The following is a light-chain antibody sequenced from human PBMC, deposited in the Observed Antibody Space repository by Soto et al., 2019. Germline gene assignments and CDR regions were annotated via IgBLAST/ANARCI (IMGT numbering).Light chain of an antibody. V-gene: IGLV2-14*01. CDR1: SGDIGGYNY. J-gene: IGLJ2*01. CDR2: EVN. Sequence: QSALTQPASVSGSPGQSITISCTGTSGDIGGYNYVSWYQQHPGKAPKLLISEVNNRPSGVSNRFSGSKSGNTASLTISGLQAEDEADYYCSSYTTNITPVVFGGGTKVTVL. CDR3: SSYTTNITPVV.